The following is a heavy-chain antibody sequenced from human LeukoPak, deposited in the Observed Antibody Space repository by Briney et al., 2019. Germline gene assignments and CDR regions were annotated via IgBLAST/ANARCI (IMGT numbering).Heavy chain of an antibody. CDR2: IYYSGST. D-gene: IGHD3-10*02. V-gene: IGHV4-39*01. CDR3: ARHVRTMGGMDV. CDR1: GGSISSSSYY. J-gene: IGHJ6*02. Sequence: SETLSLTCTVSGGSISSSSYYWGWIRQPPGKGLEWIGSIYYSGSTYYNPSLKSRVTISVDTSKNQFSLKLSSVTAADTAVYYRARHVRTMGGMDVWGQGTTVTVSS.